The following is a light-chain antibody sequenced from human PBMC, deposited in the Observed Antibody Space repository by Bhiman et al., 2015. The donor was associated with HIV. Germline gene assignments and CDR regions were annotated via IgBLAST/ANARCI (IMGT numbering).Light chain of an antibody. CDR3: SSYAGRDVVI. J-gene: IGLJ2*01. CDR2: DVS. Sequence: QSALTQPRSVSGSPGQSVTISCTGTSSDVGGSDYVSWYQHHPGKAPKLMIYDVSKRPSGVPDRFSGSKSGNTASLTVSGLQAEDEADYYCSSYAGRDVVIFGGGTKLTVL. CDR1: SSDVGGSDY. V-gene: IGLV2-11*01.